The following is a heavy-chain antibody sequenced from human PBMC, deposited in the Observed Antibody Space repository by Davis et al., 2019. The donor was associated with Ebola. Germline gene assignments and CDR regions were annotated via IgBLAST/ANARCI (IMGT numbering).Heavy chain of an antibody. CDR3: ARTTGDYYYGMDV. Sequence: ASVKVSCKASVYTFTSYYMHWARQPPGQGLEWMGIINPSGGSTSYAQKFQGRVTITADKSTSTAYMELSSLRSEDTAVYYCARTTGDYYYGMDVWCQGTTVTVSS. V-gene: IGHV1-46*01. CDR1: VYTFTSYY. J-gene: IGHJ6*02. CDR2: INPSGGST. D-gene: IGHD7-27*01.